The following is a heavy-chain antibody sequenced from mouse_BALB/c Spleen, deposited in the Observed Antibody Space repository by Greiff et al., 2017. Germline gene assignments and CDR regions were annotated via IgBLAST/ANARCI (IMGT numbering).Heavy chain of an antibody. J-gene: IGHJ3*01. Sequence: EVMLVESGGGLVKPGGSLKLSCAASGFTFSSYTMSWVRQTPEKRLEWVATISSGGSYTYYPDSVKGRFTISRDNAKNTLYLQMSSLKSEDTAMYYCTRDRGDYDLAFAYWGQGTLVTVSA. CDR1: GFTFSSYT. CDR2: ISSGGSYT. CDR3: TRDRGDYDLAFAY. V-gene: IGHV5-6-4*01. D-gene: IGHD2-4*01.